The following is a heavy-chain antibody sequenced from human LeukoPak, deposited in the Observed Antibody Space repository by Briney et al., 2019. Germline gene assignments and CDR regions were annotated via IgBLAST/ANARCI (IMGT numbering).Heavy chain of an antibody. Sequence: PGGSLRLSCAASGFTFSSYSMNWVRQAPGKGLEWVSYISSSSSTIYYADSVKGRFTISRDNSKNTLYLQMNSLRAEDTAVYYCAKVGANDYVGYWGQGTLVTVSS. D-gene: IGHD4-17*01. J-gene: IGHJ4*02. CDR1: GFTFSSYS. CDR2: ISSSSSTI. CDR3: AKVGANDYVGY. V-gene: IGHV3-48*01.